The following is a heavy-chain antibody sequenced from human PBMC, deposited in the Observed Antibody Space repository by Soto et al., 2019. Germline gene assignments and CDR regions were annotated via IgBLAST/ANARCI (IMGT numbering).Heavy chain of an antibody. J-gene: IGHJ4*02. V-gene: IGHV3-48*01. CDR2: ISSSSSTI. CDR1: GFTFSSYS. Sequence: EVQLVESGGGLVQPGGSLRLSCAASGFTFSSYSMNWVRQAPGKGLEWVSYISSSSSTIYYADSVKGRFTISRDNAKNSLYLPMNSLRAEDTAVYYCARVLGGWYGDFDYWGQGTLVTVSS. CDR3: ARVLGGWYGDFDY. D-gene: IGHD6-19*01.